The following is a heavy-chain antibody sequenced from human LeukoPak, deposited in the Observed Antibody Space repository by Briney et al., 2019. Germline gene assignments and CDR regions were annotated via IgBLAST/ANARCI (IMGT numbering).Heavy chain of an antibody. CDR1: GFTFSSYA. CDR2: ISYDGSNK. D-gene: IGHD3-10*01. CDR3: GRGSVGFGELNY. V-gene: IGHV3-30-3*01. J-gene: IGHJ4*02. Sequence: GGSLRLSCEASGFTFSSYAMHWVRQAPGKGLEWVAVISYDGSNKFYADSVKGRFTLSRDNSKNTLYLQMNSLRMEDTAVYYCGRGSVGFGELNYWGQGTLVTVSS.